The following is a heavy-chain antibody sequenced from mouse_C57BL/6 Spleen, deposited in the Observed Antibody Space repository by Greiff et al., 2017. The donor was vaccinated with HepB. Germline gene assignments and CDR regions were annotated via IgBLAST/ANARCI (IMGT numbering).Heavy chain of an antibody. CDR3: TRRELGQDY. V-gene: IGHV1-15*01. D-gene: IGHD4-1*01. CDR2: IDPETGGT. CDR1: GYTFTDYE. J-gene: IGHJ2*01. Sequence: QVQLQQSGAELVRPGASVTLSCKASGYTFTDYEMHWVKQTPVHGLEWIGAIDPETGGTAYNQKFTGKAILTADKSSSTAYMELRSLTSEDSAVYYCTRRELGQDYWGQGTTLTVSS.